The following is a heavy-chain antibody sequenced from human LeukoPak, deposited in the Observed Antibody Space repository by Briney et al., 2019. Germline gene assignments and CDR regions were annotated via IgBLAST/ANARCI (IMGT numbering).Heavy chain of an antibody. V-gene: IGHV4-39*07. CDR2: IYYNGST. D-gene: IGHD3-22*01. CDR3: ARGDYYDSSGYYYGPAFDI. Sequence: PXQTLSLTCTVSGGSISSSSYYWGWIRQPPGKGLEWIGSIYYNGSTYYNPSLKSRVTISVDTSKNQFSLKLSSVTAADTAVYYCARGDYYDSSGYYYGPAFDIWGQGTMVTVSS. CDR1: GGSISSSSYY. J-gene: IGHJ3*02.